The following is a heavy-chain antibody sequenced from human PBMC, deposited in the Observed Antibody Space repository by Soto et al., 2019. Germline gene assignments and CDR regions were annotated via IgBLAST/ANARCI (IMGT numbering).Heavy chain of an antibody. Sequence: SETLSLSCTVSGGSITNYYWSWIRQPAGKGLEWIGRIYTKERTNYNLSFRNRVTMSVDTSKNQFSLKLDAVTAADTAVYYCARDDYKDGGNNWFDPWGQGTLVTVSS. CDR1: GGSITNYY. V-gene: IGHV4-4*07. D-gene: IGHD3-16*01. J-gene: IGHJ5*02. CDR3: ARDDYKDGGNNWFDP. CDR2: IYTKERT.